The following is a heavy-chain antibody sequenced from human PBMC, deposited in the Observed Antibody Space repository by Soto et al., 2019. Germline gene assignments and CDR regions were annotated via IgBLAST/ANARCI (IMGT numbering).Heavy chain of an antibody. CDR2: FDPEDGET. CDR3: ATSIEDTAMATVDY. D-gene: IGHD5-18*01. V-gene: IGHV1-24*01. Sequence: ASVKVSCKVSGYTLTELSMHWVRQAPGKGLEWMGGFDPEDGETIYAQKFQGRVTMTEDTSTDTAYMELSSLRSEDTAVYYCATSIEDTAMATVDYWGQGTLVTVSS. CDR1: GYTLTELS. J-gene: IGHJ4*02.